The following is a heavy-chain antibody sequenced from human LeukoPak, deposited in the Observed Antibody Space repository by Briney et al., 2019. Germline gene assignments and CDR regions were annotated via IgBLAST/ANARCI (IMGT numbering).Heavy chain of an antibody. V-gene: IGHV3-53*01. CDR2: IYSGGGT. CDR1: GFTVSSNY. CDR3: AREVPGGRVYY. J-gene: IGHJ4*02. Sequence: GGSLRLSCAASGFTVSSNYMSWVRQAPGKGLEWVSVIYSGGGTYYSDSVKGRFTISRDNSKNTLYLQMNSLRAEDTAVYYCAREVPGGRVYYWGQGTLVTVPS. D-gene: IGHD4-23*01.